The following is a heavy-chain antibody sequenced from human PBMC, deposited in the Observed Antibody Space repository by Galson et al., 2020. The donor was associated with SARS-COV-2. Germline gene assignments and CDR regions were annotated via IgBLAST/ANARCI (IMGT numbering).Heavy chain of an antibody. V-gene: IGHV1-69*01. J-gene: IGHJ6*02. Sequence: KISCKDSGGTISSYAISWLRQAPGQGRAWMGGITPIFATAFYAQKFQGSVTITADESTSTAYMELSSLRSEDTAVYYCARERGYSGYGATYYYGLDVWGQGTTVTVSS. CDR3: ARERGYSGYGATYYYGLDV. CDR1: GGTISSYA. D-gene: IGHD5-12*01. CDR2: ITPIFATA.